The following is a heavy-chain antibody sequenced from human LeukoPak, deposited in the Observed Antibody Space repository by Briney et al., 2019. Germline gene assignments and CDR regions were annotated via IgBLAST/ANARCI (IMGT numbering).Heavy chain of an antibody. CDR2: TYYRSKWYN. J-gene: IGHJ4*02. D-gene: IGHD6-19*01. V-gene: IGHV6-1*01. CDR3: ARDLSRSAVAGTTFDY. CDR1: GDSVPSNSAA. Sequence: SQTLSLTCAISGDSVPSNSAAWNWIRQSPSRGLEWLGRTYYRSKWYNDYAVSVKSRITINPDTSKNQFSLQLNSVTPEDTAVYYCARDLSRSAVAGTTFDYWGQGTLVTVSS.